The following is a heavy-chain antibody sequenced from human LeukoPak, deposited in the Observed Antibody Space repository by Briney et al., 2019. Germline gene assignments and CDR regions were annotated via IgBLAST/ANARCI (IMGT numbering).Heavy chain of an antibody. CDR1: GDSVSSNSVT. D-gene: IGHD2-21*02. CDR2: TYYRSTWYN. Sequence: SQTLSLTCAISGDSVSSNSVTWNWLRQSPSRGLEWLGRTYYRSTWYNDYAVSVRGRITVNPDTSKNQFSLHLNSVTAADTAVYYCARGPPYIVGVTAIGFFDYWGQGTLVTVSS. V-gene: IGHV6-1*01. J-gene: IGHJ4*02. CDR3: ARGPPYIVGVTAIGFFDY.